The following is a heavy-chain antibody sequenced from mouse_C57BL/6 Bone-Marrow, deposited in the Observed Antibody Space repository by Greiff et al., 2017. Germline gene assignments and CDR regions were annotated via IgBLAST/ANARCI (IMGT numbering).Heavy chain of an antibody. CDR3: ANGYDGGASYWYFDV. V-gene: IGHV1-64*01. J-gene: IGHJ1*03. CDR1: GYTFTSYW. D-gene: IGHD2-2*01. Sequence: VQLQQPGAELVKPGASVKLSCKASGYTFTSYWMHWVKQRPGQGLEWIGMIHPNSGSTNYDEKFKSKATLTVDKSSSTAYMQLSSLTSEDSAVYYCANGYDGGASYWYFDVWGTGTTVTVSS. CDR2: IHPNSGST.